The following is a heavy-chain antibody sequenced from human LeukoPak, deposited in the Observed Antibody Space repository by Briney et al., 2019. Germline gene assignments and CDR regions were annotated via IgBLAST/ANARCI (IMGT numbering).Heavy chain of an antibody. CDR3: AKAVDTAMVEFDY. CDR2: MSGSGGST. CDR1: GFTFSSYA. D-gene: IGHD5-18*01. Sequence: AGGSLRLSCAASGFTFSSYAMSGVRQAPGKGGEWVSAMSGSGGSTYYADSVKGRFTISRDNSKNTLYLQMNSLRAEDTAVYYCAKAVDTAMVEFDYWGQGPLVTVSS. V-gene: IGHV3-23*01. J-gene: IGHJ4*02.